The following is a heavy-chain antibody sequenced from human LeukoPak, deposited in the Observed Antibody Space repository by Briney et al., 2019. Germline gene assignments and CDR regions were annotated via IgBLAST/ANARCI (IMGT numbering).Heavy chain of an antibody. V-gene: IGHV1-46*01. Sequence: ASVKVSCKAFGYTFTSYYMHWVRQAPGQGLEWMGIINPSGGSTSYAQKFQGRVTMTRDTSTSTVYMELSSLRSEDTAVYYCARGQGYCSSTSCYAEWFDPWGQGTLVTVSS. J-gene: IGHJ5*02. CDR3: ARGQGYCSSTSCYAEWFDP. D-gene: IGHD2-2*01. CDR1: GYTFTSYY. CDR2: INPSGGST.